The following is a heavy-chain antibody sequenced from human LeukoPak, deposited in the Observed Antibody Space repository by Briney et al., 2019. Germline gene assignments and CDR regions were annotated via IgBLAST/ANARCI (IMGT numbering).Heavy chain of an antibody. J-gene: IGHJ4*02. Sequence: AGRSLRLSCAASGFTFSSYSMNWVRQAPGKGLEWVSYISSSSSTIYYADSVKGRFTISRDNAKNSLYLQMNSLRDEDTAVYYCASGEECVSSTSCFGFDYWGQGTLVTVSS. D-gene: IGHD2-2*01. CDR3: ASGEECVSSTSCFGFDY. CDR2: ISSSSSTI. V-gene: IGHV3-48*02. CDR1: GFTFSSYS.